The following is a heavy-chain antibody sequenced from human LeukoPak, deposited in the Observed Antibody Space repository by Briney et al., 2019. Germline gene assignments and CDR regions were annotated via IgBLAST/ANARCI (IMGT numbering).Heavy chain of an antibody. J-gene: IGHJ3*02. V-gene: IGHV3-53*01. D-gene: IGHD3-10*01. CDR3: ASPGSGSYSAFDI. Sequence: GGSLRLSCAASGFTVSSNYMSWVRQAPGKGLEWVSVIYSGGSTYYADSVKGRFTISRDNSKNTLYLQMNSLRAEDTAVYYCASPGSGSYSAFDIWGQGTMVTVSS. CDR2: IYSGGST. CDR1: GFTVSSNY.